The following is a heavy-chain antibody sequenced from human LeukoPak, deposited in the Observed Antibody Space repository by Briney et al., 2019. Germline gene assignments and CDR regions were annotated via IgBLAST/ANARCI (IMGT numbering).Heavy chain of an antibody. CDR2: VHLNGAT. V-gene: IGHV4-4*01. D-gene: IGHD5-12*01. Sequence: SGTLSLTCAVSGGSILSTNWWSWVRQPPGKGLEWIGEVHLNGATNYNPSLKSRVTISVDTSKNQFSLKLSSVTAADTAVYWCARIKKWPSYCDYWGQGTLVTVSS. J-gene: IGHJ4*02. CDR3: ARIKKWPSYCDY. CDR1: GGSILSTNW.